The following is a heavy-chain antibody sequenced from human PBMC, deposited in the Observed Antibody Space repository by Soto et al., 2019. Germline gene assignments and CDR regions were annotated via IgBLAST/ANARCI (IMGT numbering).Heavy chain of an antibody. J-gene: IGHJ4*02. V-gene: IGHV4-30-2*01. D-gene: IGHD3-9*01. CDR1: GGSISSGGYS. CDR3: ARGAHRGYDILTGYFDY. Sequence: SETLSLTCAVSGGSISSGGYSWSWIRQPPGKGLEWIGYIYHSGSTYYNPSLKSRVTISVDRSKNQFSLKLSSVTAADTAVYYCARGAHRGYDILTGYFDYWGQGTLVTVSS. CDR2: IYHSGST.